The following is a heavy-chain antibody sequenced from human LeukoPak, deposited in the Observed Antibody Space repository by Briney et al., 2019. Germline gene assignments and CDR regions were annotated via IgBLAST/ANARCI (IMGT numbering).Heavy chain of an antibody. CDR3: ARGPLVYGSGTGDAFDI. V-gene: IGHV1-18*01. D-gene: IGHD3-10*01. Sequence: ASVKVSCKASGYTFTSYGISWVRQAPGQGLEWMGWISAYNGNTNYAQKLQGRVTMTTDTSTSTAYMELRSLRSDDTAVYYCARGPLVYGSGTGDAFDIWGQGTMVTVSS. CDR2: ISAYNGNT. J-gene: IGHJ3*02. CDR1: GYTFTSYG.